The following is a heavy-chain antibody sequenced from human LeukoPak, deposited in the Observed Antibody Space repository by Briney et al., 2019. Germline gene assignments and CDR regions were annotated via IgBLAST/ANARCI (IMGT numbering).Heavy chain of an antibody. Sequence: GGSLRLSCAASGFTFSSYSMNWVRQAPGKGLEWVSSISSSSSYLYYADSVKGRFTISRNNAKNSLYLQMNSLRAEDTAVYYCARTVAAVAGPFDYWGQGTLVTVSS. CDR2: ISSSSSYL. D-gene: IGHD6-19*01. CDR1: GFTFSSYS. J-gene: IGHJ4*02. V-gene: IGHV3-21*01. CDR3: ARTVAAVAGPFDY.